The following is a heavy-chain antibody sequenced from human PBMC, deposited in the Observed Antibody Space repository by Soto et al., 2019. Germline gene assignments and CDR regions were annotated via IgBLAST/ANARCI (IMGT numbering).Heavy chain of an antibody. CDR2: INAASGNT. Sequence: ASVKVSCKASGYTFATHGMHWVRQAPGQGLEWMGWINAASGNTRYSQKFQGRVAISRDTTASTAYMELSSLRFEDTAVYYCARDVVMTIFGVPTHYWGQGTLVTVSS. CDR3: ARDVVMTIFGVPTHY. V-gene: IGHV1-3*01. D-gene: IGHD3-3*01. CDR1: GYTFATHG. J-gene: IGHJ4*02.